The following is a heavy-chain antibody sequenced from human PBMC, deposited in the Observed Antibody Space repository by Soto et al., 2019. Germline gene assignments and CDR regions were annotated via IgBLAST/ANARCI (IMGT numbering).Heavy chain of an antibody. Sequence: GGSLRLSCAASGFVFSDFQFNWVRQAPGGGLEWLSSITGTSAFTEYAESIEGRFTISRDNPNKLLFLHMDNLRPEDTAVYYCARDNLAFQEAFDLWGQGTLVTVSS. CDR3: ARDNLAFQEAFDL. CDR1: GFVFSDFQ. V-gene: IGHV3-21*01. D-gene: IGHD3-16*01. CDR2: ITGTSAFT. J-gene: IGHJ4*02.